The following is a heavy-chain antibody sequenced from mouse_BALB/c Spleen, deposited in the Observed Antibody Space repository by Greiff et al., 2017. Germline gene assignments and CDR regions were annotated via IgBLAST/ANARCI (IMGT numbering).Heavy chain of an antibody. J-gene: IGHJ2*01. CDR2: IYPGGGYT. Sequence: VQLQQSGAELVRPGTSVKISCKASGYTFTNYWLGWVKQRPGHGLEWIGDIYPGGGYTNYNEKFKGKATLTADTSSSTAYMQLSSLTSEDSAVYFCARSFYYGNFHFDYWGQGTTLTVSS. V-gene: IGHV1-63*02. CDR3: ARSFYYGNFHFDY. CDR1: GYTFTNYW. D-gene: IGHD2-1*01.